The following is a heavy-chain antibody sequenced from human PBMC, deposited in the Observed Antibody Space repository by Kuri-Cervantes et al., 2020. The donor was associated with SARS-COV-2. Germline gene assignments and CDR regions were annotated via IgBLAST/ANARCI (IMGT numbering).Heavy chain of an antibody. CDR3: ARGGSPWNFDY. V-gene: IGHV4-61*01. J-gene: IGHJ4*02. CDR1: GGSVSSGSYY. D-gene: IGHD3-3*01. Sequence: SETLSLTCTVSGGSVSSGSYYWSWIRQPPGKGLEWIGYIYYSGSTNYNPSLKSRVTISVDTSKNQFSLKLSSVTAADTAVYYCARGGSPWNFDYWGQGTLVTVSS. CDR2: IYYSGST.